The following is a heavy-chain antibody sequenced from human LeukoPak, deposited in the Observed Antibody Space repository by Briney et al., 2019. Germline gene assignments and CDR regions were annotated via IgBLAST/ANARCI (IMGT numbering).Heavy chain of an antibody. CDR3: ATDRGYNWNDQRFDP. Sequence: SETLSLTCTVSGASISSSSYYWGWIRQPPGKGLEWIGTIYYSGTYYNPSLKSRVTISVDTSKNQFSLKLSSVTAADTAVYYCATDRGYNWNDQRFDPCGQGTLVTVSS. J-gene: IGHJ5*02. V-gene: IGHV4-39*07. D-gene: IGHD1-1*01. CDR2: IYYSGT. CDR1: GASISSSSYY.